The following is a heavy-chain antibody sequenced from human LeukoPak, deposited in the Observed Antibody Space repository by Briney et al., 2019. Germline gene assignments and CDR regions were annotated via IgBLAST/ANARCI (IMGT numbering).Heavy chain of an antibody. CDR1: GFTFSSYE. J-gene: IGHJ6*02. CDR3: AKASQVQPSYSKFQYGMDV. D-gene: IGHD2-21*01. Sequence: GGSLRLSCAASGFTFSSYEMNWVRQAPGKGLEWVSYISSSGNTIYYADSVKGRFTISRDNAKNPPYLQMNSLTAGDTAVYYCAKASQVQPSYSKFQYGMDVWGQGTTVTVSS. CDR2: ISSSGNTI. V-gene: IGHV3-48*03.